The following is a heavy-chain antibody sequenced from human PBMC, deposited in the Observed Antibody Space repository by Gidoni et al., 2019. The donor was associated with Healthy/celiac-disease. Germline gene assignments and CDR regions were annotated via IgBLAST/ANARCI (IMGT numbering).Heavy chain of an antibody. CDR1: GFPFSSYA. V-gene: IGHV3-23*01. D-gene: IGHD3-22*01. Sequence: EVQLLESGGGLVQPGGSLRLSCAASGFPFSSYAMSWVRQPPGKGLEWVSAIRGSGGSTYYADSVKGRFTISRDNSKNTLYLQMNSLRAEDTAVYYCAKNYYDSSGYNGGFDYWGQGTLVTVSS. CDR3: AKNYYDSSGYNGGFDY. CDR2: IRGSGGST. J-gene: IGHJ4*02.